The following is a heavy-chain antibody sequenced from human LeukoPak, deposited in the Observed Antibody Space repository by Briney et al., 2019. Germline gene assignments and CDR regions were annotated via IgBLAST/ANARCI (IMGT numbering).Heavy chain of an antibody. CDR3: ARDGEYGDGYNFWY. Sequence: ASVNVSCKASGYTFTSNYIHWVRQAPGQGLEWMGMIYPRDGSTSYAQKFQGRVTITADESTSTAYMELSSLRSEDTAVYYCARDGEYGDGYNFWYWGQGTLVTVSS. CDR1: GYTFTSNY. V-gene: IGHV1-46*01. J-gene: IGHJ4*02. D-gene: IGHD5-24*01. CDR2: IYPRDGST.